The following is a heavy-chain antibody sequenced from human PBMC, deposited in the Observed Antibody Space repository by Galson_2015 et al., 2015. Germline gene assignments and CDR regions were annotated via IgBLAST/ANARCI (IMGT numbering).Heavy chain of an antibody. D-gene: IGHD2-15*01. V-gene: IGHV3-21*01. CDR3: ARGGYCSGGSCYFAFDI. CDR1: GFTFSSYR. Sequence: SLRLSCAASGFTFSSYRMNWVRQAPGKGLEWVSSISSSSSYIYYADSVKGRFTISRDNAKNSLYLQMNSLRAEDTAVYYCARGGYCSGGSCYFAFDIWGQGTMVTVSS. J-gene: IGHJ3*02. CDR2: ISSSSSYI.